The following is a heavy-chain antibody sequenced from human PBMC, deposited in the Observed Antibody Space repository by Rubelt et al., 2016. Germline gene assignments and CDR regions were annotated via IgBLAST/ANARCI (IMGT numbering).Heavy chain of an antibody. V-gene: IGHV1-69*04. CDR3: ARDRNYYDSSGYPDY. D-gene: IGHD3-22*01. Sequence: QVQLVQSGAEVKKPGSSVKVSCKASGGTFSSYAISWVRQAPGQGLEWMGRIIPILGIANYAQKFQGRVTITADKSTSTAYMELSSLRSEDTAVHYCARDRNYYDSSGYPDYWGQGTLVTVSS. CDR2: IIPILGIA. J-gene: IGHJ4*02. CDR1: GGTFSSYA.